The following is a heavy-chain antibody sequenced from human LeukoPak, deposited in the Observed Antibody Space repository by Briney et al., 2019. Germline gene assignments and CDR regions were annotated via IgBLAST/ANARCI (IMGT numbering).Heavy chain of an antibody. CDR1: GFTFSDYY. V-gene: IGHV3-11*04. D-gene: IGHD3-3*01. CDR2: ISSSGSTI. Sequence: GGSLRLSCAASGFTFSDYYMSWIRQAPGEGLEWVSYISSSGSTIYYADSVKGRFTISRDNAKNSLYLQMSSLRAEDTAVYYRAREDFGVGHFDYWGQGTLVTVSS. CDR3: AREDFGVGHFDY. J-gene: IGHJ4*02.